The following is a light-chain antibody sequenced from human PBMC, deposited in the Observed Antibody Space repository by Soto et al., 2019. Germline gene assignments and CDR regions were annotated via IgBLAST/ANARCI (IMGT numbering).Light chain of an antibody. CDR2: DAS. CDR3: QQHNTLPIT. Sequence: DIQMTQSPSSLSASVGDRVTITCRASQGITNCLSWYQQKPEKAPQLLIYDASNLETGVPSRFSGSGSGTDFTFTINSLQPEDFATYYCQQHNTLPITFGPGTTVDI. V-gene: IGKV1-33*01. J-gene: IGKJ3*01. CDR1: QGITNC.